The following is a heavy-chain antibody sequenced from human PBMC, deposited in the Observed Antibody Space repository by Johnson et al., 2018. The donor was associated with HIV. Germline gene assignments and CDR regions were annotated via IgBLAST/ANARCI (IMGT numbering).Heavy chain of an antibody. V-gene: IGHV3-9*01. J-gene: IGHJ3*02. CDR3: AKDRIVGATDDAFDI. CDR2: ISWNSGSI. D-gene: IGHD1-26*01. CDR1: GFTFDDYA. Sequence: VQLVESGGGLVQPGGSLRLSCGVSGFTFDDYAIHWVRQGPGKGLEWVSGISWNSGSIGYADSVKGRFTISRDNAKNSLYLQMNSLRAEDTALYYCAKDRIVGATDDAFDIWGQGTMVTVSS.